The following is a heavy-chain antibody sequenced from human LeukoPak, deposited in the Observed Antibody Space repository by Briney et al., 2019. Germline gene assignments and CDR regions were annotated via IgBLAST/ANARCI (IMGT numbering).Heavy chain of an antibody. V-gene: IGHV3-7*01. D-gene: IGHD3-3*02. CDR1: GFTFSSYW. J-gene: IGHJ6*03. Sequence: GGSLRLSCAASGFTFSSYWMSWVRQAPGKGLEWVANIKKDGSEKYYVDSVKGRFTISRDNAKTSLYLQMNSLRAEDTAVYYCARAFLERSLKFYMDVWGKGTTVTVSS. CDR2: IKKDGSEK. CDR3: ARAFLERSLKFYMDV.